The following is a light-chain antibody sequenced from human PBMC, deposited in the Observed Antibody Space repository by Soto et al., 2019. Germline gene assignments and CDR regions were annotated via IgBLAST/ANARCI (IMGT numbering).Light chain of an antibody. CDR3: SSYTSSSPVV. CDR2: DVS. J-gene: IGLJ2*01. CDR1: SSDVGYFNY. V-gene: IGLV2-14*01. Sequence: QSVLTQPASVSGSPGQSITISCTGTSSDVGYFNYVSWYLQHPGKAPKLIIHDVSNRPSGVSNRFSGSKSDNTASLTISGLRAEDEADYYCSSYTSSSPVVFGGGTKLTVL.